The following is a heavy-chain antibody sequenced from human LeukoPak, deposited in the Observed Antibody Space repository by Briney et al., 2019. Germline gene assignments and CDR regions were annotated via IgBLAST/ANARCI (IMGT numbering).Heavy chain of an antibody. D-gene: IGHD3-16*02. CDR2: IKQDESEK. CDR3: ARVRYDYVWGSYPLDY. Sequence: PGGSLRLSCAASGFTFSNYWMNWVRQAPGKGLEWVANIKQDESEKNYVDSVKGRFTISRDNAKNSLYLQMNSLRAEDTAVYYCARVRYDYVWGSYPLDYWGQGTLVTVSS. V-gene: IGHV3-7*01. J-gene: IGHJ4*02. CDR1: GFTFSNYW.